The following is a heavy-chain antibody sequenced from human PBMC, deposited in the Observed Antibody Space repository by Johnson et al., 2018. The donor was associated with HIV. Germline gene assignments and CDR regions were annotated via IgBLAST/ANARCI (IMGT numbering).Heavy chain of an antibody. D-gene: IGHD3-10*01. CDR2: IWYDGSNK. J-gene: IGHJ3*01. V-gene: IGHV3-33*01. Sequence: QVQLVESGGGMVQPGRSLRLSCAASGFIFSSYGMHWVRQAPGKGLEWVAVIWYDGSNKYYADSVKGRFTISRDNSKNSLYLQMNSLRAEDTAVYYCTRDRDGVGVSWGQGTMVTVSS. CDR3: TRDRDGVGVS. CDR1: GFIFSSYG.